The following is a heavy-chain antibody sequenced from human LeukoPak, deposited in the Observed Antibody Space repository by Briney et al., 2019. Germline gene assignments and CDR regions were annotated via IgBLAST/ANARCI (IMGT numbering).Heavy chain of an antibody. CDR3: ATGIVGVLGELGY. V-gene: IGHV1-24*01. J-gene: IGHJ4*02. CDR2: FDPEDGET. Sequence: ASVKVSCKASGYTFTGYYMHWVRQAPGQGLEWMGGFDPEDGETIYAQKFQGRVTMTEDTSTDTAYMELSSLRSEDTAVYYCATGIVGVLGELGYWGQGTLVTVSS. D-gene: IGHD1-26*01. CDR1: GYTFTGYY.